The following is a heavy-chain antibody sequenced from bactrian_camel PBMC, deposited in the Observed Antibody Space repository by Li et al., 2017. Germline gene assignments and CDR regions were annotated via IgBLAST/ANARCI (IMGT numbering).Heavy chain of an antibody. CDR1: GDTLRLNC. CDR3: TAVGGSVCNPRILLVSFAS. V-gene: IGHV3S53*01. CDR2: VDTDGST. D-gene: IGHD2*01. J-gene: IGHJ6*01. Sequence: HVQLVESGGGSVQAGGSLRLSCARSGDTLRLNCMGWFRQGPGKEREAVASVDTDGSTIYADSVKGRFTISKDNRKNILYLQMNSLTPGDTAMYYCTAVGGSVCNPRILLVSFASRGQGTQVTVS.